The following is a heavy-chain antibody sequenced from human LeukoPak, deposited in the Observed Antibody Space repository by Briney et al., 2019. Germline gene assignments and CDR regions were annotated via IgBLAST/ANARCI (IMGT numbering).Heavy chain of an antibody. Sequence: SVKVSCKASGGTFSSYAISWVRQAPGQGLEWMGGIIPIFGTANYAQKFRGRVTITSDKSTRTAYMVLSSLESEDTAVYYCARDNVLRALPHFDYWGQGIVVSVSS. J-gene: IGHJ4*02. CDR2: IIPIFGTA. D-gene: IGHD3-9*01. V-gene: IGHV1-69*06. CDR1: GGTFSSYA. CDR3: ARDNVLRALPHFDY.